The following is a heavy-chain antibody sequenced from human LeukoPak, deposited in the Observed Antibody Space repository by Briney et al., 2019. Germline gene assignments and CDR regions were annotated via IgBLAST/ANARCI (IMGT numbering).Heavy chain of an antibody. CDR3: ARGGVNHVDP. V-gene: IGHV3-74*01. J-gene: IGHJ5*02. Sequence: PGGSLRLSSAASGFPFNSFWMHWVRQAPGKGLVWVSDMNEYSTTIRYADSVRGRFTISRDNAKSILYLQMNNLRAEDTAMYFCARGGVNHVDPWGQGTLVTVSS. CDR1: GFPFNSFW. D-gene: IGHD1-14*01. CDR2: MNEYSTTI.